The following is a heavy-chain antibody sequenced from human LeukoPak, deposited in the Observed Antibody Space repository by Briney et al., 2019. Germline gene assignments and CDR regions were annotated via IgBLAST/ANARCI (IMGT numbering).Heavy chain of an antibody. CDR2: IKQAGSEK. V-gene: IGHV3-7*01. CDR3: ARDGWFAFDI. Sequence: PGRSLRLSCAASGFTFSSYWMGWVRQAPGKGLEWVANIKQAGSEKDYVDAAKGGFTISRDNAKNSLYLQMNSLRAEDTAVYYCARDGWFAFDIWGQGTMVTVSS. D-gene: IGHD3-10*01. CDR1: GFTFSSYW. J-gene: IGHJ3*02.